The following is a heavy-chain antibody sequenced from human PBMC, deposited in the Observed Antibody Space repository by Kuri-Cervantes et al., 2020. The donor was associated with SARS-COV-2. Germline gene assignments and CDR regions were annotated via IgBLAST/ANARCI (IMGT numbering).Heavy chain of an antibody. Sequence: SGPTLVKPTETLTLTCTVSGFSLSNARMGVSWIRQPPGKALEWLALIDWDDDKYYSTSLKTRLTISKDTSKNQVVLTMTNMDPVDTATYYCARIGIAAAGYGMDVWGQGTTVTVSS. J-gene: IGHJ6*02. V-gene: IGHV2-70*01. CDR3: ARIGIAAAGYGMDV. CDR2: IDWDDDK. CDR1: GFSLSNARMG. D-gene: IGHD6-13*01.